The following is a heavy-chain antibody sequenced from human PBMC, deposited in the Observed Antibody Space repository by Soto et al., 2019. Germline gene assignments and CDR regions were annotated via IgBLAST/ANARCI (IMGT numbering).Heavy chain of an antibody. D-gene: IGHD3-16*02. CDR1: GFSFDKYA. CDR3: ARRTSLLGAFDY. Sequence: PGESLRLSCVASGFSFDKYAMSWVCQAPGKGLEWVAHVAAGGGHTYYAESVKGRFTIARDNSKNTLLLQSNALRADVTAIYFCARRTSLLGAFDYWGQGVLVTVSS. CDR2: VAAGGGHT. J-gene: IGHJ4*02. V-gene: IGHV3-23*01.